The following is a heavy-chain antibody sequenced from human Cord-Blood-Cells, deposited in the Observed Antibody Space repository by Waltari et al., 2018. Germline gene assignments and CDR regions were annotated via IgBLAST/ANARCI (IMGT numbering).Heavy chain of an antibody. V-gene: IGHV4-39*07. D-gene: IGHD1-26*01. CDR1: GGSIRSSSYY. CDR3: ARQEWELLFDY. Sequence: QLQLQESGPGLVTPSETLSLTCTVSGGSIRSSSYYWGWIRQPPGKWLEWIGGIYYSGSSYYNPSLKSRVTISVDTSKNQFSLKLSSVTAADTAVYYCARQEWELLFDYWGQGTLVTVSS. CDR2: IYYSGSS. J-gene: IGHJ4*02.